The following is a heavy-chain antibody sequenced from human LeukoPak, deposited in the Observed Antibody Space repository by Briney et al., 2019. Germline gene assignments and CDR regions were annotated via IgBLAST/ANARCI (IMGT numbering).Heavy chain of an antibody. J-gene: IGHJ6*03. CDR1: GFTFSSYW. CDR3: ARDPYSGGYGAYYYYYMDV. D-gene: IGHD6-19*01. Sequence: GGSLRLSCAASGFTFSSYWMSWVRQAPGKGLEWVANIKQDGSEKYYVDSVKGRFTISRDNAKNSLYLQMNSLRGEDTAVYYCARDPYSGGYGAYYYYYMDVWGKGTTVTVSS. V-gene: IGHV3-7*01. CDR2: IKQDGSEK.